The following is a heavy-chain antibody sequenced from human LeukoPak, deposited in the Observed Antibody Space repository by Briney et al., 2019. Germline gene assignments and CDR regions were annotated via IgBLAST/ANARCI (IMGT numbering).Heavy chain of an antibody. Sequence: ASVKVSCKASGYTFTSYYMHWVRQAPGQGLEWMGIINPSGGSTSYAQKFQGRVTMTRDTSTSTVYMELSSLRSEDTAVYYCARSQKKYYYDSSGYLDAFDIWGQGTMVTVSS. CDR1: GYTFTSYY. J-gene: IGHJ3*02. CDR2: INPSGGST. D-gene: IGHD3-22*01. V-gene: IGHV1-46*01. CDR3: ARSQKKYYYDSSGYLDAFDI.